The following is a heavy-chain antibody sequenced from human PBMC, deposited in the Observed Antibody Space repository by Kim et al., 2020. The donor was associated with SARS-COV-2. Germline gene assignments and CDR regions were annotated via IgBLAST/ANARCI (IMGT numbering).Heavy chain of an antibody. CDR3: ARNFYDILTGYYYYGMDV. V-gene: IGHV4-59*01. CDR1: GGSISSYY. D-gene: IGHD3-9*01. Sequence: SETLSLICTVSGGSISSYYWSWIRQPPGKGLEWIGYIYYSGSTNYNPSLKSRVTISVDTSKNQFSLKLSSVTAADTAVYYCARNFYDILTGYYYYGMDVWGQGTTVTVSS. CDR2: IYYSGST. J-gene: IGHJ6*02.